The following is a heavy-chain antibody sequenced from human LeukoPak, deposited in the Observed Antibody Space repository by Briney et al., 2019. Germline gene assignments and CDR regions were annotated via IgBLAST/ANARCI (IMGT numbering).Heavy chain of an antibody. CDR1: GFTFNNNW. J-gene: IGHJ4*02. D-gene: IGHD3-3*01. Sequence: GGSLRLSCAASGFTFNNNWMTWVRQAPGKGLEWVASVKKDASEKYYVDSVKGRFTISRDNAKNSLYLQMNSLRAEDTAVYYCARDLITSKGITIFGVVPPKGSHDYWGQGTLVTVSS. V-gene: IGHV3-7*01. CDR2: VKKDASEK. CDR3: ARDLITSKGITIFGVVPPKGSHDY.